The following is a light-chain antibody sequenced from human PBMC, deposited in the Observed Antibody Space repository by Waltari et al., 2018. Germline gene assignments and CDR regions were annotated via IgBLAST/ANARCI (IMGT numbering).Light chain of an antibody. CDR2: RAS. CDR1: RSIYSW. Sequence: DIQLTQSPSTLSASVGDRVTITCRASRSIYSWLAWYQQKPEKAPKLLIYRASSLESGVPSRFSGSGSGTEFTLTISSLQPDDLATYYCQQYNSYSPVTFGGGTKVEIK. CDR3: QQYNSYSPVT. J-gene: IGKJ4*01. V-gene: IGKV1-5*03.